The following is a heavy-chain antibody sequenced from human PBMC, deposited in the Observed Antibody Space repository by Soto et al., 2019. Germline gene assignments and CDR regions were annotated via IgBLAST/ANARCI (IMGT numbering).Heavy chain of an antibody. CDR3: ARGVAYCSGGSCYSFYYDSSGSPEFDY. CDR1: GYTFTSYG. V-gene: IGHV1-18*01. D-gene: IGHD2-15*01. J-gene: IGHJ4*02. CDR2: ISAYNGNT. Sequence: ASVKVSCKASGYTFTSYGISWVRQAPGQGLEWMGWISAYNGNTNYAQKLQGRVTMTTDTSTSTAYMELRSLRSDDTAVYYCARGVAYCSGGSCYSFYYDSSGSPEFDYWGQGTLVTISS.